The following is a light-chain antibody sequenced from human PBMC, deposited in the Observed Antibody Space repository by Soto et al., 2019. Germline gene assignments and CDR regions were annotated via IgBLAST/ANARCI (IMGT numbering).Light chain of an antibody. CDR2: GAS. CDR1: QSVSSSY. CDR3: QQYGSSPRT. V-gene: IGKV3-20*01. Sequence: NVLNQSPGALSLSPGDRATLSCRASQSVSSSYLAWYQQKPGQAPRLLIYGASSRATGIPDRFSGSGSGTDFTLTISRLEPEDFAVYYCQQYGSSPRTFGQGTKVDIK. J-gene: IGKJ1*01.